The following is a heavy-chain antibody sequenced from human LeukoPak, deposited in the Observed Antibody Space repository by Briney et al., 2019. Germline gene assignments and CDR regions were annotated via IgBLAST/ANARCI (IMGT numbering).Heavy chain of an antibody. V-gene: IGHV4-59*01. CDR2: IYYSGST. CDR1: DGSISSYY. J-gene: IGHJ4*02. D-gene: IGHD4-17*01. CDR3: ARERDNYGDFDY. Sequence: SETLSLTYTVSDGSISSYYWSWIRQPPGKGLEWIGYIYYSGSTNYNPSLKSRVTISVDMSKNQFSLKLSSVTAADTAVYYCARERDNYGDFDYWGQGTLVTVSS.